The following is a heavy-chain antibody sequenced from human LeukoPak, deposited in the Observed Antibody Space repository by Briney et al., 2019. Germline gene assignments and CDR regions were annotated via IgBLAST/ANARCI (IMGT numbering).Heavy chain of an antibody. CDR3: AKEGVGAEAAAAPDPYYYYMDV. V-gene: IGHV3-30*02. D-gene: IGHD6-13*01. J-gene: IGHJ6*03. Sequence: HPGGSLRLSCAASGFTFSSYGMHWVRQAPGKGLEWVAVIWYGGSNKYYADSVKGRFTISRDNSKNTLYLQMNSLRAEDTAVYYCAKEGVGAEAAAAPDPYYYYMDVWGKGTTVTVSS. CDR1: GFTFSSYG. CDR2: IWYGGSNK.